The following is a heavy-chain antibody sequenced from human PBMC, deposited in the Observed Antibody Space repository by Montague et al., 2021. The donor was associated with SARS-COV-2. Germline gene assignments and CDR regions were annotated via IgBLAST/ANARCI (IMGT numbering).Heavy chain of an antibody. CDR2: IYSGGTT. Sequence: SLRLSCAASGFTVSSNYMSWVRQAPGKGLEWVSIIYSGGTTYYADSVKGRFTISRDNSKNSLYLQMNSLRAEDTAVYYCARGSSGGDFAIRSGMDVWGQGTTVTFSS. J-gene: IGHJ6*02. D-gene: IGHD2-21*01. CDR3: ARGSSGGDFAIRSGMDV. CDR1: GFTVSSNY. V-gene: IGHV3-53*01.